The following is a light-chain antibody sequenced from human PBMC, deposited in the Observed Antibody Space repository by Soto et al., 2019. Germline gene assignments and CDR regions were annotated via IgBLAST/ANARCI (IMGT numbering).Light chain of an antibody. V-gene: IGKV3-20*01. CDR1: QSVTSGY. CDR3: QQYGGMPIT. J-gene: IGKJ4*01. CDR2: AAT. Sequence: EIVLTQSPVTISVSAVERPTLSCRASQSVTSGYLAWYQQIPGQPPRLLMYAATTRATGIPDRFWGGGSGRDFTLTIDRLEPEDFAFYYCQQYGGMPITFGGGTKVDIK.